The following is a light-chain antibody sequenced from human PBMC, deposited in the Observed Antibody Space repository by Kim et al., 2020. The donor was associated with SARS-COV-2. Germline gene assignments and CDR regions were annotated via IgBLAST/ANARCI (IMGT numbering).Light chain of an antibody. J-gene: IGKJ2*01. CDR3: QQYNNWPPNT. Sequence: VSPGERATLSCRASQSVGSNVAWYQQKPGQAPRLLIYGASTRATGIPARFSGSGSGTEFTLTISSLQSEDFAVYYCQQYNNWPPNTFGQGTKLEI. V-gene: IGKV3-15*01. CDR2: GAS. CDR1: QSVGSN.